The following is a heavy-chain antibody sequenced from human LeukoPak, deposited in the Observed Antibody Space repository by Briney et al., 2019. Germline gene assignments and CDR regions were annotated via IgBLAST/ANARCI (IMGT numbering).Heavy chain of an antibody. D-gene: IGHD2-2*02. CDR1: GFTFSSYE. J-gene: IGHJ6*02. CDR3: ARTESPSSLYRYYYYHYGMDV. CDR2: ISSSGSTI. V-gene: IGHV3-48*03. Sequence: GGSLRLSCAASGFTFSSYEMNWVRQAPGKGLEWVSYISSSGSTIYYADSVKGRFTISRDNAKNSLYLQMNSLRAEDTAVYYCARTESPSSLYRYYYYHYGMDVWGQGTTVTVSS.